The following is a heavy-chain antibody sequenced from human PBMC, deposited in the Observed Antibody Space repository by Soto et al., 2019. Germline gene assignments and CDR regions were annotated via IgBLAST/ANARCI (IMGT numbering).Heavy chain of an antibody. CDR1: GGSFSGYY. Sequence: SETLSRTCAVYGGSFSGYYWSWIRQPPGKGLEWIGEINHSGSTNYNPSLKSRVTISVDTSKNQFSLKLSSVTAADTAVYYCARGTAARRWFDPWGQGTLVTVSS. J-gene: IGHJ5*02. CDR2: INHSGST. V-gene: IGHV4-34*01. CDR3: ARGTAARRWFDP.